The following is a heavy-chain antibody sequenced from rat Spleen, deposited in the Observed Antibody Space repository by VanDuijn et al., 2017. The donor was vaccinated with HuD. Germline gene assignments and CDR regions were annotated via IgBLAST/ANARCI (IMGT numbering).Heavy chain of an antibody. Sequence: EVQLVESGGGLVQPGRSLKLSCAASGFTFSNYGMAWVRQAPGKGLEWIASITNNGGNTYYPDSVKGRFTVSRDNAKSTLYLQMNSLKSEDTATYYCARENYYSGDYWGQGVMVTVSS. CDR1: GFTFSNYG. CDR2: ITNNGGNT. J-gene: IGHJ2*01. V-gene: IGHV5-29*01. D-gene: IGHD1-1*01. CDR3: ARENYYSGDY.